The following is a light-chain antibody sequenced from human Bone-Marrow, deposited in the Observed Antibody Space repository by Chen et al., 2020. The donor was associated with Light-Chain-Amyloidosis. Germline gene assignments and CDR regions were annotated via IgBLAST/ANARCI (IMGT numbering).Light chain of an antibody. Sequence: IHLTQSPSSLSASVGDRVTMSCRASQDIGRGLAWYQQKPGKPPKLLIFDASTLETGVPSRFTGSASGTDFTLTIAGLQPEDFATYYCQQFNDYPATFGHGTKV. CDR3: QQFNDYPAT. V-gene: IGKV1D-13*01. CDR2: DAS. CDR1: QDIGRG. J-gene: IGKJ1*01.